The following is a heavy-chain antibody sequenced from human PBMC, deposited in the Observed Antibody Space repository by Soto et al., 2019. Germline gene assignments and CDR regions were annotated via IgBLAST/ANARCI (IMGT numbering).Heavy chain of an antibody. J-gene: IGHJ4*02. CDR2: IYYSGST. Sequence: QLQLQESGPGLVKPSETLSLTCTVSGGSISSSSYYWGWIRQPPGKGLEWMGSIYYSGSTYYNPSLNSPVTISVDTSKNQFSLKLSSVTAADTAVYYCATLWGQDWGQGTLVTVSS. D-gene: IGHD3-10*01. V-gene: IGHV4-39*01. CDR3: ATLWGQD. CDR1: GGSISSSSYY.